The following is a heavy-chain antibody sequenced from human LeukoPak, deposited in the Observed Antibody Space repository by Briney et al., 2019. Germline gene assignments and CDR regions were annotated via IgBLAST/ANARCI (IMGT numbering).Heavy chain of an antibody. CDR2: IYYTGNT. J-gene: IGHJ4*02. Sequence: SETLSLTCTVSGVSISNHYSSWIRQPPGKGLEWIGYIYYTGNTNYNPSLKSRVTISEDTSKNQVSLRLSSVTAADTAVYYCVRHSRVVAFDYWGQGNLVTVSS. D-gene: IGHD2-15*01. CDR1: GVSISNHY. CDR3: VRHSRVVAFDY. V-gene: IGHV4-59*08.